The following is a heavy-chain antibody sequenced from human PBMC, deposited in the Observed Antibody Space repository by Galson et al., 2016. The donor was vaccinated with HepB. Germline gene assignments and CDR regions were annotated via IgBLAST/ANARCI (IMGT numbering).Heavy chain of an antibody. D-gene: IGHD5-24*01. V-gene: IGHV3-53*01. CDR1: GFTVSTNF. Sequence: SLRLSCAASGFTVSTNFMTWVRQTPGKGLEWVSVMYSGGSTDYADSVKARFTISRDNSKNTVYLQMNSLRAEDTAVYYCATNIDGYYYYGMDVWGIGTTVTVSS. CDR2: MYSGGST. CDR3: ATNIDGYYYYGMDV. J-gene: IGHJ6*04.